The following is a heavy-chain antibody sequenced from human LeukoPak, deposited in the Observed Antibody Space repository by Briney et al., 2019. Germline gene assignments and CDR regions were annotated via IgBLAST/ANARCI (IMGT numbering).Heavy chain of an antibody. Sequence: SETLSLTCTVSGGSISSSSYYWGWIRQPPGKGLEWIGSIYYSGDTYYKPSLKSRVTISVDTSKNQFSLKLSSVTAADTAVYYCARLRGAMTTVTSNFDYWGQGTLVTVSS. D-gene: IGHD4-17*01. CDR2: IYYSGDT. CDR1: GGSISSSSYY. J-gene: IGHJ4*02. V-gene: IGHV4-39*01. CDR3: ARLRGAMTTVTSNFDY.